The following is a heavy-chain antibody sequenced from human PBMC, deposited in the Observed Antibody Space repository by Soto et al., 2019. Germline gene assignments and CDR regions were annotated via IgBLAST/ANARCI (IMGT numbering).Heavy chain of an antibody. D-gene: IGHD4-4*01. CDR2: ISGNGEVI. V-gene: IGHV3-11*01. CDR1: GFTFSDYY. CDR3: ARGKYSSPRGGLDV. J-gene: IGHJ6*02. Sequence: GGSLKLSCAPSGFTFSDYYVHWIRRAPGKGLEWISYISGNGEVIQYAASARGRFTISADKSITTAYLQWGSLKASDSALYYCARGKYSSPRGGLDVWGQGTPVTVSS.